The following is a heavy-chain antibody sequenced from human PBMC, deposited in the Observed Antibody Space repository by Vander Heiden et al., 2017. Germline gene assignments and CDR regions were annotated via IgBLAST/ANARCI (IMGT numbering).Heavy chain of an antibody. D-gene: IGHD5-18*01. J-gene: IGHJ4*02. CDR1: GFTFDDYT. V-gene: IGHV3-43*01. CDR3: AKEGLGAYNDGRYIHYLDS. CDR2: VSWNGGRT. Sequence: EVLLAESGGVVVQPGGSLRLSCAASGFTFDDYTMHWVRQGPGKGLEWVSLVSWNGGRTSYLDSVKGRFTISRDNSRNSLYLQMNSLRIEDSGLYYCAKEGLGAYNDGRYIHYLDSWGQGTLVTVSS.